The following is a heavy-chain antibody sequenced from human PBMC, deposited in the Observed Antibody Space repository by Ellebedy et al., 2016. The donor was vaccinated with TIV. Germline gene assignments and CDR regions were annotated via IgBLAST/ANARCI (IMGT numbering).Heavy chain of an antibody. Sequence: MPSETLSLTCAISGDSVSSNAVAWHWIRQSTSRGLEWLGRTYYRSKWYNEYAVAVKSRITINPDTSKNQFSLQLNSLTPEDQALYYCVRGSRGAFDIWGQGTMVTVSS. J-gene: IGHJ3*02. V-gene: IGHV6-1*01. CDR2: TYYRSKWYN. CDR1: GDSVSSNAVA. CDR3: VRGSRGAFDI.